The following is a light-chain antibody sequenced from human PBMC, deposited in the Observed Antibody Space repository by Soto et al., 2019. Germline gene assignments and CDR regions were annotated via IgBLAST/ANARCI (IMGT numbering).Light chain of an antibody. J-gene: IGKJ1*01. V-gene: IGKV3-15*01. CDR2: GAS. CDR1: QSINSN. Sequence: ETVMTQSPATLSVSPGERATLSCRASQSINSNLAWYQQKLGQAPRVLIYGASTRATGIPARFSGSGSGTEFILIISSLQSEDFALYFCQEYNTWPWTFGQGTKVEIK. CDR3: QEYNTWPWT.